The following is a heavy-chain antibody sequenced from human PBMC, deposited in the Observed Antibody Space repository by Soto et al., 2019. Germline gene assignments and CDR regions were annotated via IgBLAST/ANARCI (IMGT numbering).Heavy chain of an antibody. J-gene: IGHJ2*01. Sequence: QITLKESGPTLVKPTQTLTLTCTFSGFSLSTSGVGVGWIRQPPGKALEWLALIYWDDDKRYSPSLKSRLTITKDTSKNQVVLTMTNMDPVGTATYYCAHTVATTRESLLWFGELSDHWYFDLWGRGTLVTVSS. CDR3: AHTVATTRESLLWFGELSDHWYFDL. V-gene: IGHV2-5*02. CDR2: IYWDDDK. D-gene: IGHD3-10*01. CDR1: GFSLSTSGVG.